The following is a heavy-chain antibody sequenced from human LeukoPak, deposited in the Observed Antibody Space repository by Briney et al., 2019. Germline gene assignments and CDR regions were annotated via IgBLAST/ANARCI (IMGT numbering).Heavy chain of an antibody. CDR1: GFTFRSSW. CDR2: INSDGTLI. J-gene: IGHJ3*02. D-gene: IGHD4-17*01. CDR3: AKDFLRWGDYDAFDI. Sequence: GGSLRLSCAASGFTFRSSWMHWVRQVPGRGLVWVSRINSDGTLITNADSVKGRFTISRDNAKNMLYLQMNSLRAEDTAVYYCAKDFLRWGDYDAFDIWGQGTMVTVSS. V-gene: IGHV3-74*01.